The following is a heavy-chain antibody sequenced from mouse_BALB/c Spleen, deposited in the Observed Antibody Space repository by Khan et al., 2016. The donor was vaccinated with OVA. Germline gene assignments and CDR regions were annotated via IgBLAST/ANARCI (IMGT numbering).Heavy chain of an antibody. D-gene: IGHD2-14*01. J-gene: IGHJ4*01. V-gene: IGHV3-2*02. CDR3: ARSLYYSYGYALDC. Sequence: EVQLKQSGPGLVKPSQSLSLTCTVTGYSITSDYAWNWIRQFPGNKLEWMGYISSTGSTSSNPSLKSRISITRDPSKNQFFLQLKSVTTEDTTTYYCARSLYYSYGYALDCWGRGTSVTVSS. CDR1: GYSITSDYA. CDR2: ISSTGST.